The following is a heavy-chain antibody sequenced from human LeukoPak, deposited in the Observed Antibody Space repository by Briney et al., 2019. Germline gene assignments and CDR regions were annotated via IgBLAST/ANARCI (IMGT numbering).Heavy chain of an antibody. D-gene: IGHD2-2*01. CDR2: FDPEDGET. Sequence: GASVKVSCKVSGYTLTELSMHWVRQAPGKGPEWMGGFDPEDGETIYAQKFRGRVTMTEDTSTDTAYMELSSLRSEDTAVYYCATDYCSSTSCYHYFDYWGQGTLVTVSS. CDR1: GYTLTELS. V-gene: IGHV1-24*01. CDR3: ATDYCSSTSCYHYFDY. J-gene: IGHJ4*02.